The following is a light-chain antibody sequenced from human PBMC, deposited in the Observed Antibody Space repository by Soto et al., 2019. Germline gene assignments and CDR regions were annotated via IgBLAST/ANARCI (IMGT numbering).Light chain of an antibody. Sequence: IQMTQSPSTLSASVGDTVTITCRASQSISSWLAWYQQKPGKAPKLLIYDASSLESGVPSRFSGSGSGTEFTLTISSLQPDDFATYYCQQYNSIRRTFGQGTKVDIK. J-gene: IGKJ1*01. CDR3: QQYNSIRRT. CDR2: DAS. CDR1: QSISSW. V-gene: IGKV1-5*01.